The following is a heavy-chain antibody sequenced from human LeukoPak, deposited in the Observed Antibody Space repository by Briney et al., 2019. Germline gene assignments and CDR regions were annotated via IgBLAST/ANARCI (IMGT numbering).Heavy chain of an antibody. D-gene: IGHD3-22*01. CDR1: GFSFSTYA. CDR3: SKVGDSDSRWYLRDFDY. J-gene: IGHJ4*02. CDR2: ISDRGDST. V-gene: IGHV3-23*01. Sequence: PGGSLRLSCAASGFSFSTYAMTWVRQAPGKGLEWVSCISDRGDSTYYADSVKGRFTISRDNSKNRLYLQLNSLRAEDTAVYFVSKVGDSDSRWYLRDFDYWGQRTLVTVSS.